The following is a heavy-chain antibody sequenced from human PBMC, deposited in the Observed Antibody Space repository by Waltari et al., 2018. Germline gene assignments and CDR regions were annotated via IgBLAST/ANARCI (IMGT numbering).Heavy chain of an antibody. Sequence: VQLVESGGGLVQPGRSLRLSCDVSGFNFDDYAMHWVRQAPGKGLEWVSGISWNRDNIGYADSVKGRFTISRDNAKNSLYLQMNSLRPEDTALYYCAKGHSGSYGLKDWGQGTLVTVSS. CDR1: GFNFDDYA. CDR3: AKGHSGSYGLKD. D-gene: IGHD1-26*01. V-gene: IGHV3-9*01. J-gene: IGHJ4*02. CDR2: ISWNRDNI.